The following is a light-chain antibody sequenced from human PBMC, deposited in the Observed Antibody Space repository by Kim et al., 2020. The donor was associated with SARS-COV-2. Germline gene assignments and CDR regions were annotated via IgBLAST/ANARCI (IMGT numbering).Light chain of an antibody. J-gene: IGKJ1*01. CDR1: ESVSSNH. Sequence: EIVLTQSPGTLSLSPGERATLSCRATESVSSNHLAWYQQKPGQAPRLLIYGASTRATGIPDRFSGSGSATDFTLTISRLEPEDFAVYYCQQHGGSPRWTFGQGTKVEIK. CDR3: QQHGGSPRWT. V-gene: IGKV3-20*01. CDR2: GAS.